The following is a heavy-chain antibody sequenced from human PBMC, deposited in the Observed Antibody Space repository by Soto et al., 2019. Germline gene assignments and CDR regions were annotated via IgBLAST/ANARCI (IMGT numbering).Heavy chain of an antibody. Sequence: SGGSLRLSCAASGFTFSSYAMSWVRQAPGKGLKWVSAISGSGGSTYYADSVKGRFTISRDNSINTLYLQMNSLRAEDMAVYYCAKELHTSSGWSQVIYWGQGTLVTVSS. CDR3: AKELHTSSGWSQVIY. CDR2: ISGSGGST. J-gene: IGHJ4*02. CDR1: GFTFSSYA. V-gene: IGHV3-23*01. D-gene: IGHD6-19*01.